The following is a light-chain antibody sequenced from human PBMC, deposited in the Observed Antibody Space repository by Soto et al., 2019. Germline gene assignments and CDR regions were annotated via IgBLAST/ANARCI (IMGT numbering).Light chain of an antibody. CDR3: QQRYKWPNT. V-gene: IGKV3-11*01. Sequence: EIVLTQSPATLSLSPGERATLSCRASQSVGTYLAWYQHNPGQAPRLLIYDASNRATGIPARFSGSGSGTDFTLNISSPEPEDFAVYYCQQRYKWPNTFGQGTKLEIK. CDR1: QSVGTY. CDR2: DAS. J-gene: IGKJ2*01.